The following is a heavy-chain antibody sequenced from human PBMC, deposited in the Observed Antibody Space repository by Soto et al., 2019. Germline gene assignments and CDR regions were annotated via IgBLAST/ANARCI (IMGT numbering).Heavy chain of an antibody. Sequence: PGGTVKISCAASGYTFSSSTMCWVRLALKKGLEWVSAISGSGGSTYYADSVKGRFTISRDNSKNTLYLQMNSLRAEDTAVYYFSKVMYSVACCLDYWGQGTFGSVST. CDR3: SKVMYSVACCLDY. J-gene: IGHJ4*02. CDR1: GYTFSSST. CDR2: ISGSGGST. D-gene: IGHD4-4*01. V-gene: IGHV3-23*01.